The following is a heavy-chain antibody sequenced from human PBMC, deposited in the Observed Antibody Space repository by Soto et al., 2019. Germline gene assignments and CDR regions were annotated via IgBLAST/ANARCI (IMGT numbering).Heavy chain of an antibody. CDR3: ARFKPPPTSGYYYEGVYYFDY. D-gene: IGHD3-22*01. J-gene: IGHJ4*02. CDR1: GGNFSSYA. CDR2: IIPIFGTA. V-gene: IGHV1-69*13. Sequence: SVKVSCKASGGNFSSYASSWVRQTPRQGLEWMGGIIPIFGTANYAQKFQGRVTITADESTSTAYMELSSLRSEDTAVYYCARFKPPPTSGYYYEGVYYFDYWGQGTLVTVSS.